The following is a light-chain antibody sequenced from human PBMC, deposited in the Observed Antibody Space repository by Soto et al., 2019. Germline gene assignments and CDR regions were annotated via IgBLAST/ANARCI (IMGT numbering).Light chain of an antibody. CDR2: DVS. CDR3: CSYAGSDTRNWV. V-gene: IGLV2-11*01. J-gene: IGLJ3*02. Sequence: QSALTQPRSVSGSPGQSVTISCTGTSSDVGGYNYVSWYQQHPGKAPKLMIYDVSKRPSGVPDRFSGSKSGNTASLTISGLQAEDEADYYCCSYAGSDTRNWVFGGGTKLTVL. CDR1: SSDVGGYNY.